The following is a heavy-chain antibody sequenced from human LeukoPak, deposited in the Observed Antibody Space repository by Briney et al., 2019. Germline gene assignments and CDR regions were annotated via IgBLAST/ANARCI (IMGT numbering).Heavy chain of an antibody. D-gene: IGHD3-10*01. CDR1: GGSISSSNW. CDR3: ASAGSYGSGSDAFDI. Sequence: SGTLSLTCAVSGGSISSSNWWSWVRQPPGKGLEWIGEIHHSGSTNYNPSLKSRVTISVDKSKNQFSLKLSSVTAADTAVYYCASAGSYGSGSDAFDIWGQGTLVTVSS. CDR2: IHHSGST. J-gene: IGHJ3*02. V-gene: IGHV4-4*02.